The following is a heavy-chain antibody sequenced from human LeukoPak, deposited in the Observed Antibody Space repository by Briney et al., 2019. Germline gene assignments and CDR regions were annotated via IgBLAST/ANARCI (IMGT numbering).Heavy chain of an antibody. Sequence: GASVKVSCKASGGTFSSYTISWVRQAPGQGLEWMGRIIPILGIANYAQKFQGRVTITADKSTSTAYMELSSLRSVDTAVYYCASLLGYCSSTSCAYGMDVWGQGTTVTVSS. CDR3: ASLLGYCSSTSCAYGMDV. CDR1: GGTFSSYT. D-gene: IGHD2-2*01. V-gene: IGHV1-69*02. J-gene: IGHJ6*02. CDR2: IIPILGIA.